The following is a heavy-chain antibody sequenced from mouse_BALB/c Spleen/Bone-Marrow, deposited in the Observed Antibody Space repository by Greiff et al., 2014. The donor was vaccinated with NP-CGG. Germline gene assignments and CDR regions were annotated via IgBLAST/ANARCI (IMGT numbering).Heavy chain of an antibody. V-gene: IGHV14-3*02. CDR1: GFNIKDTY. Sequence: DVQLQESGAELVKPGASVKLSCTASGFNIKDTYMQWVKQRPEQGLEWIGRIDPANGNTKYDPKFQGKATITADTSSNTAYLQLSSLTSEDTAVYYCARWEYYAMDYWGQGTSVTVSS. CDR2: IDPANGNT. D-gene: IGHD4-1*01. J-gene: IGHJ4*01. CDR3: ARWEYYAMDY.